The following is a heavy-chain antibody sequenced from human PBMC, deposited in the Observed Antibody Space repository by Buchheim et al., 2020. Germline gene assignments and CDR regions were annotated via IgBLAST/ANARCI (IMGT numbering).Heavy chain of an antibody. CDR1: GFTFINYG. CDR2: IGSSGTTI. J-gene: IGHJ4*02. Sequence: EVQLVESGGGLVQPGGSLRLSCAASGFTFINYGMHCVRQAPGKGLEWVSYIGSSGTTIYYADSVKGRFTISRDNAKNSLYLPMDSLGAEDTAVYYCATDTYYYDSSGYPTHYFDYWGQGTL. CDR3: ATDTYYYDSSGYPTHYFDY. V-gene: IGHV3-48*03. D-gene: IGHD3-22*01.